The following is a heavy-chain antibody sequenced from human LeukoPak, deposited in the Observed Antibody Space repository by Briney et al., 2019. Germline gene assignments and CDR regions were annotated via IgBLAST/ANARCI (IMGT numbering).Heavy chain of an antibody. Sequence: GESLRLSCAASGFTFSSYAMQGVRQAPGKGVEGVAVILYDGSNKYYADSVKGRFTSSRDNSKNTLYLQLNSLRAEDTAVYYCARRIAAYPYYYYYYMDVWGKGTTVTVSS. D-gene: IGHD6-6*01. J-gene: IGHJ6*03. CDR1: GFTFSSYA. CDR2: ILYDGSNK. CDR3: ARRIAAYPYYYYYYMDV. V-gene: IGHV3-30*04.